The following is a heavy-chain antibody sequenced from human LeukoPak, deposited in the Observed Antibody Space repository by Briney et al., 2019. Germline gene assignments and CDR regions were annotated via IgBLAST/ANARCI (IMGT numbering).Heavy chain of an antibody. Sequence: GGSLRLSCAVSGFTFNSYWMTWVRQAPGKGLEWVANIKQGGIEKYYVDSVKGRFTISRDNAENSLYLQMNSPRAEDTAVYYCARVNNIRGFSGYDYWGQGTLVTVSS. CDR3: ARVNNIRGFSGYDY. CDR1: GFTFNSYW. V-gene: IGHV3-7*01. CDR2: IKQGGIEK. J-gene: IGHJ4*02. D-gene: IGHD5-12*01.